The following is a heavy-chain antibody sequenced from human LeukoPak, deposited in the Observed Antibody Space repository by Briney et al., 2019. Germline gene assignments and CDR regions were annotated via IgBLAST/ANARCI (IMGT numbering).Heavy chain of an antibody. D-gene: IGHD5-18*01. V-gene: IGHV3-7*04. CDR1: GFTFSSYW. CDR3: ARAPTQGYSYGKPPGY. J-gene: IGHJ4*02. CDR2: IKQDGSEK. Sequence: GGSLRLSCAASGFTFSSYWMSWVRQAPGKGLEWVANIKQDGSEKYYGDSVKGRFTISRDNAKNSLYLQMNSLRAEDTAVYYCARAPTQGYSYGKPPGYWGQGTLVTVSS.